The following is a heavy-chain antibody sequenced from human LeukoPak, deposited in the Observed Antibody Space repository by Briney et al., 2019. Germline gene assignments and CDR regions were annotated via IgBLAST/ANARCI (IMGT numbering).Heavy chain of an antibody. CDR3: ATSGFYDILTGSRSYFDY. D-gene: IGHD3-9*01. Sequence: GGSLRLSCAASGFTFSSYAMSWVRQAPGKGLEWVSAISGSGGSTYYADSVKGRFTISRDNSKNTLYPQMNSLRAEDTAVYYCATSGFYDILTGSRSYFDYWGQGTLVTVSS. J-gene: IGHJ4*02. CDR2: ISGSGGST. CDR1: GFTFSSYA. V-gene: IGHV3-23*01.